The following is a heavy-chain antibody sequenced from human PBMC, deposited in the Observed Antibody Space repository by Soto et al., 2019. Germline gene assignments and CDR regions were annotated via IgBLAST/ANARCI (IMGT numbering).Heavy chain of an antibody. J-gene: IGHJ2*01. CDR3: ARDYWYFHL. CDR2: ISSSGSII. V-gene: IGHV3-48*03. Sequence: GGSLRLSCAASGFTFSSYEMNWVRLAPGKGLEWVSYISSSGSIIYYADSVKGLFTISRDNAKNSLYLQMNSLRAEDTAVYYCARDYWYFHLWGRGTLVTVSS. CDR1: GFTFSSYE.